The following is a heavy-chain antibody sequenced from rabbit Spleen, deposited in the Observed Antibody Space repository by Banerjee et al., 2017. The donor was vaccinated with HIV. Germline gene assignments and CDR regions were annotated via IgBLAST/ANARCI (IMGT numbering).Heavy chain of an antibody. V-gene: IGHV1S45*01. CDR3: ARDGDSHLKITSLNL. CDR1: GFSFSNNYY. D-gene: IGHD7-1*01. CDR2: IAAGSNGAT. J-gene: IGHJ4*01. Sequence: QEQLVESGGGLVQPEGSLTLTCTASGFSFSNNYYMCWVRQAPGKGLEWIACIAAGSNGATYYATWAKGRFTISKTSSTTVTLQMTSLTAADTATYFCARDGDSHLKITSLNLWGPGTLVTVS.